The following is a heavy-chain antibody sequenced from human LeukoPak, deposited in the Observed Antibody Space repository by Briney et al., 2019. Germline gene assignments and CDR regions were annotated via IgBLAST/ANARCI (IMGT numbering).Heavy chain of an antibody. CDR3: AKVAYYYDSSGYYPIDY. CDR2: INGDGRTT. CDR1: GFTFSSHW. D-gene: IGHD3-22*01. J-gene: IGHJ4*02. Sequence: PGGSLRLSCAVSGFTFSSHWMHWVRQGPGKGLVWVSGINGDGRTTSYADSMKGRFTISRDSAKKTVYLQMNSLRVEDTAVYYCAKVAYYYDSSGYYPIDYWGQGTLVTVSS. V-gene: IGHV3-74*01.